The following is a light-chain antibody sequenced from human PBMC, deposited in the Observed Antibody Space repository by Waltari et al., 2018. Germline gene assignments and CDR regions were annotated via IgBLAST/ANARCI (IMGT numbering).Light chain of an antibody. J-gene: IGKJ4*01. V-gene: IGKV1-5*03. Sequence: DIQMTQSPSTLSASVGDRVTITCRASQSISSWLAWYQQKPGKAPKLLIYKASSLESGVPSRFSGSGSGTKFTLTISSLQPDDFATYYCQQYNSYSPNTFGGGTKVEIK. CDR3: QQYNSYSPNT. CDR2: KAS. CDR1: QSISSW.